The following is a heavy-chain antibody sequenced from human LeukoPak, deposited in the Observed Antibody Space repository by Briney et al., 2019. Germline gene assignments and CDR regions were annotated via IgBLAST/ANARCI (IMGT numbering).Heavy chain of an antibody. Sequence: SETLSLTCTVSGGSISIYYWSWIRQPPGKGREWIGYIYYSGSTNYNPSLKSRVTISVDTSKNQFSLKLSSVTAADTAVYYCAREYYYDSSGYSHFDYWGQGTLVTVSS. D-gene: IGHD3-22*01. V-gene: IGHV4-59*01. CDR1: GGSISIYY. CDR2: IYYSGST. CDR3: AREYYYDSSGYSHFDY. J-gene: IGHJ4*02.